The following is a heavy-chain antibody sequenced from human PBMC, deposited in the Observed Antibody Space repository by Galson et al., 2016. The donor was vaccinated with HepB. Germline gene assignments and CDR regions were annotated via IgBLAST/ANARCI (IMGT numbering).Heavy chain of an antibody. J-gene: IGHJ3*02. CDR1: GDSINTGNYY. V-gene: IGHV4-39*02. CDR2: IYYTGTT. Sequence: ETLSLTCTGSGDSINTGNYYWAWIRQPPGKGLEWIATIYYTGTTYYNPSLKSRLPISVDTSYNQFSLHLNSVTAADTAVYYCARDLTGPAFDIWSQGTMVTVSS. CDR3: ARDLTGPAFDI.